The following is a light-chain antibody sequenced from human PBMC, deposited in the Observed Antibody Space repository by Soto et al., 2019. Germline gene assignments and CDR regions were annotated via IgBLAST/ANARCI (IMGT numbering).Light chain of an antibody. CDR3: SSYTSNSTYV. Sequence: QSALTQPASVSGSPGQSITISCTGTSSDVGGYKYVSWYQQHPGKAPKLMIYEVSNRPSGVSNRFSGSKSGNTASLTISGLQAEDEADYYCSSYTSNSTYVFGTGTKVTVL. J-gene: IGLJ1*01. CDR1: SSDVGGYKY. CDR2: EVS. V-gene: IGLV2-14*01.